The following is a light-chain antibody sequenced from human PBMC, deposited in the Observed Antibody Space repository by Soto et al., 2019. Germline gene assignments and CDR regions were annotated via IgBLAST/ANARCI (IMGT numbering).Light chain of an antibody. V-gene: IGKV3-15*01. J-gene: IGKJ2*01. CDR3: QQHSNWPLYT. CDR1: QSVSTH. Sequence: EIVMTQSPATLSVSPGERLTLSCRASQSVSTHLAWYQQKPGQPPRLLIYAASTRATGIPARFSGSGSGTEFTLSISSLQSEDFAVYYCQQHSNWPLYTFGQGTKLEIK. CDR2: AAS.